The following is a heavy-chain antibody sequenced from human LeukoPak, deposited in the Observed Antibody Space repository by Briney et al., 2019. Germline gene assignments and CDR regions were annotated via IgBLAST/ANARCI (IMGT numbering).Heavy chain of an antibody. CDR3: ARSYSGYEFDY. J-gene: IGHJ4*02. V-gene: IGHV3-7*01. CDR1: GFTFSSYW. D-gene: IGHD5-12*01. CDR2: IKQDGSEK. Sequence: PGGALRLSCAASGFTFSSYWRSWVRQAPGKGLEWVDNIKQDGSEKYYVDSVKGRFTISRDNAKNSLYLQMNSLRAEDTAVYYCARSYSGYEFDYWGQGTLVTVSS.